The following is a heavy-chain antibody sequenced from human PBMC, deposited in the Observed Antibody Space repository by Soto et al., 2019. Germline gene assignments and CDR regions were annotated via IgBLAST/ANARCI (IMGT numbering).Heavy chain of an antibody. CDR1: GFTFSSYG. D-gene: IGHD3-10*01. CDR3: SRDRRARAHYYYGMDV. V-gene: IGHV3-33*01. J-gene: IGHJ6*02. CDR2: IWYDGSNK. Sequence: QVQLVVSGGGVVQPGRSLRLSCAASGFTFSSYGMHWVRQAPGKGLEWVAVIWYDGSNKYYADSVKGRFTISRDNSKNTLYLQMSSLCAEDTAVYYCSRDRRARAHYYYGMDVWGQGTTVTVSS.